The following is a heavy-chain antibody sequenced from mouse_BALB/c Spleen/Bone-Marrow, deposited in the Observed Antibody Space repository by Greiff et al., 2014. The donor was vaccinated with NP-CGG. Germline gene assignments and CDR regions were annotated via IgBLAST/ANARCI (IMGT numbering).Heavy chain of an antibody. CDR3: ARKYGDY. CDR2: IYPGDGET. J-gene: IGHJ2*01. D-gene: IGHD2-10*02. CDR1: GYPFSSYW. V-gene: IGHV1-80*01. Sequence: VKLMESGAELVRPGSSVKISCKASGYPFSSYWMSWVKQRPGQGLEWIGQIYPGDGETNYNGKFKGNATLTADKSSSTAYMQLTSLTSKASGVYFCARKYGDYWGQGTTLTVSS.